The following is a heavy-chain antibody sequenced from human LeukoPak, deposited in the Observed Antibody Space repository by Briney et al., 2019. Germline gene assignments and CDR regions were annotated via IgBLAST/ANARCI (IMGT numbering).Heavy chain of an antibody. CDR2: ISWNSGSI. CDR1: GFIFNNYA. CDR3: ARAQPPFDP. J-gene: IGHJ5*02. Sequence: GGSLRLSCAGSGFIFNNYAMHWVRQPPGKGLEWVSGISWNSGSIDYADSVKGRFTISRDNAKNSLYLQMNSLRAEDTAVYYCARAQPPFDPWGQGTLVTVSS. V-gene: IGHV3-9*01. D-gene: IGHD2-2*01.